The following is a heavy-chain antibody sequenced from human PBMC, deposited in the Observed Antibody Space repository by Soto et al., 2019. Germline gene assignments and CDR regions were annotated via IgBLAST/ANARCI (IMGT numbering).Heavy chain of an antibody. CDR3: AKVLYSSGWFYFDY. Sequence: PGGSLRLSCAASGFTFSSYAISWVRQAPGKGLEWVSAISGSGGSTYYADSVKGRFTISRDNSKNTLYLQMNSLRAEDTAVYYCAKVLYSSGWFYFDYWGQGTLVTVSS. J-gene: IGHJ4*02. V-gene: IGHV3-23*01. CDR2: ISGSGGST. CDR1: GFTFSSYA. D-gene: IGHD6-19*01.